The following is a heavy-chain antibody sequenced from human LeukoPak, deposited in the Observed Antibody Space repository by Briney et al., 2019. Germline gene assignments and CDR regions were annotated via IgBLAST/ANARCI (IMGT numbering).Heavy chain of an antibody. Sequence: GGSLRLSCAASGFTFSSYGMHWVRQAPGKGLEWVAVIWYDGSNKYYADSVKGRFTISRDNSKNTLYLQMNSLRAEDTAVYYCANGGSSGWYSYYFDYWGQGTLVTVSS. V-gene: IGHV3-33*06. CDR3: ANGGSSGWYSYYFDY. CDR2: IWYDGSNK. D-gene: IGHD6-19*01. J-gene: IGHJ4*02. CDR1: GFTFSSYG.